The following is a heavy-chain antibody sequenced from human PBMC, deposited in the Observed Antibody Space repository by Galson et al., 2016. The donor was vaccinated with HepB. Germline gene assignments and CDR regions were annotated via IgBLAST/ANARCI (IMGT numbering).Heavy chain of an antibody. Sequence: SETLSLTCSVSGGSIRRSSYYCAWIRQPPGKGLEWIGSIYYSGSTYYNPSLKSRVSISVDTSKNQFSLRLTSVTAAATAVYYCSVILAARTFDYWGQGTLVTVSS. D-gene: IGHD1-14*01. CDR2: IYYSGST. CDR3: SVILAARTFDY. CDR1: GGSIRRSSYY. J-gene: IGHJ4*02. V-gene: IGHV4-39*01.